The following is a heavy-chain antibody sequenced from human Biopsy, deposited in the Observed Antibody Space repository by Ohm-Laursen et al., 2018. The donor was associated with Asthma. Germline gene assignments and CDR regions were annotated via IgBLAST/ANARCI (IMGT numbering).Heavy chain of an antibody. CDR1: GFNFDDYG. D-gene: IGHD1-26*01. V-gene: IGHV3-9*01. CDR2: ICWNSVSI. CDR3: AKNSRRGSHDPFDI. J-gene: IGHJ3*02. Sequence: RSLRLSCAASGFNFDDYGMNWVRQGPGKGLERVAVICWNSVSIAYADSVRGRFTISRDNAKTSLYLQMNSPRDGDTAVYFCAKNSRRGSHDPFDIWGQGTMVTVSS.